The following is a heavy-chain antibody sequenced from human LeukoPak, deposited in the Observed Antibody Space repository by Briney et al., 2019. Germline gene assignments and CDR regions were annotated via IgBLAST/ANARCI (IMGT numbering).Heavy chain of an antibody. CDR3: ARDPRQWLAPFDY. J-gene: IGHJ4*02. CDR1: GFTFSSYS. V-gene: IGHV3-48*01. CDR2: ISSSSSTI. Sequence: GGSLRLSCAASGFTFSSYSMNWVRQVPGKGLEWVSYISSSSSTIYYADSVKGRFTISRDNAKNSLYLQMNSLRAEDTAVYYCARDPRQWLAPFDYWGQGTLVTVSS. D-gene: IGHD6-19*01.